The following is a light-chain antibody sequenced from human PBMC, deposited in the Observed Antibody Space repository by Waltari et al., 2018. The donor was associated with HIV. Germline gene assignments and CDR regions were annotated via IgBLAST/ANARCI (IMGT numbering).Light chain of an antibody. V-gene: IGLV2-23*02. CDR3: CSFAGSINPVV. Sequence: QSALPRPAPMSGSPDQSFTISCTEPSRDVGNYDFVSWYQQHPGKAPKLIIYEVTKRPSGVSDRFSGSKSGNTASLIISGLQAEDAADYYCCSFAGSINPVVFGGGTKLTVL. CDR2: EVT. CDR1: SRDVGNYDF. J-gene: IGLJ2*01.